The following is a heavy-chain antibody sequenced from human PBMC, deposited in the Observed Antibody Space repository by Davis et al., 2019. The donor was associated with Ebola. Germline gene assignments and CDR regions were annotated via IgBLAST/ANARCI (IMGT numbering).Heavy chain of an antibody. Sequence: GGSLRLSCAASGFTFSSYAMSWVRQAPGKGLEWVSAISGSGGSTYYADSVKGRFTISRDNSKNTLYLQMNSLRAEDTAVYYCASFGSGWTDAFDIWGQGTMVTVSS. V-gene: IGHV3-23*01. D-gene: IGHD6-19*01. J-gene: IGHJ3*02. CDR2: ISGSGGST. CDR1: GFTFSSYA. CDR3: ASFGSGWTDAFDI.